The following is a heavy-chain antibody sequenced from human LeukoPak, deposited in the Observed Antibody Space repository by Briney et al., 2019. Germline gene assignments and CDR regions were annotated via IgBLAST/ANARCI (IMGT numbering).Heavy chain of an antibody. J-gene: IGHJ3*02. V-gene: IGHV4-34*01. Sequence: PSETLSLTCAVYGGSFSGYYWSWIRQPPGKGLEWIGEINHSGSTNYNPSLKSRVTISVDTSKNQFSLKLSSVTAADTAVYYCARTDEPCRYYDSSGYFLLHAFDIWGQGTMVTVSS. CDR1: GGSFSGYY. CDR3: ARTDEPCRYYDSSGYFLLHAFDI. CDR2: INHSGST. D-gene: IGHD3-22*01.